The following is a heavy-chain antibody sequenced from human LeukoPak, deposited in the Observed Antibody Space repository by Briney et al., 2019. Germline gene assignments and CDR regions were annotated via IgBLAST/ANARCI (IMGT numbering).Heavy chain of an antibody. CDR1: GFTFSSYG. V-gene: IGHV3-30*02. Sequence: GGSLRLSCAASGFTFSSYGMHWVRQAPGKGLEWVAFIRYDRSNKYYADSVKGRFTISRDNSKNTLYLQMNSLRAEDTAVYYCARSETYDHFDYWGQGTLVTVSS. J-gene: IGHJ4*02. CDR3: ARSETYDHFDY. CDR2: IRYDRSNK. D-gene: IGHD5-12*01.